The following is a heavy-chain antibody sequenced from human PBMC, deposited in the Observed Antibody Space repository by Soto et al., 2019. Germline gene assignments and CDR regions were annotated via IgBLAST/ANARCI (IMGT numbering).Heavy chain of an antibody. V-gene: IGHV4-39*01. J-gene: IGHJ6*02. D-gene: IGHD5-18*01. CDR1: RRSIISSSSY. CDR2: IYYSGST. CDR3: ARAGYDYYYYYGMDV. Sequence: SDTLTLSSTVSRRSIISSSSYCDWIRQPPGKGLEWIGSIYYSGSTYYNPSLKSRVTISVDTSKNQFSLKLSSVTAADTAVYYCARAGYDYYYYYGMDVWGQGTTVT.